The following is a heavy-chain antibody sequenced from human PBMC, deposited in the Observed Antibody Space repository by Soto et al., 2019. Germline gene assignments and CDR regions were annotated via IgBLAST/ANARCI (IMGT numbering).Heavy chain of an antibody. CDR1: GDSVTSTDYF. CDR2: IFYSGNT. CDR3: AKQGRYSTKPYPPSRF. J-gene: IGHJ4*02. Sequence: QSQLQESGPGLVKPSETLSLTCTVSGDSVTSTDYFWGWIRQPPGKGLEWIGSIFYSGNTYYNPSLKSRVTMSVDPSKNQFSLKVNSVTATDTAVYYCAKQGRYSTKPYPPSRFWGQGTLVTVSS. D-gene: IGHD2-8*01. V-gene: IGHV4-39*01.